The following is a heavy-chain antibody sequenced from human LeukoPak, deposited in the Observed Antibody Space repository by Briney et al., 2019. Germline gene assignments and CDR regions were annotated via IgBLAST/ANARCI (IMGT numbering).Heavy chain of an antibody. CDR1: GYSFTDSY. V-gene: IGHV1-2*02. CDR2: INPKSGGT. J-gene: IGHJ3*02. Sequence: ASVKVSCKASGYSFTDSYLHWVRQAPGQGLEWMGLINPKSGGTSSAQKFQGRVTMTRDTSISTAYIELSRLTSHDTAVYYCARGKGLLWFGATGAFDIWGPGTMVTVSS. D-gene: IGHD3-10*01. CDR3: ARGKGLLWFGATGAFDI.